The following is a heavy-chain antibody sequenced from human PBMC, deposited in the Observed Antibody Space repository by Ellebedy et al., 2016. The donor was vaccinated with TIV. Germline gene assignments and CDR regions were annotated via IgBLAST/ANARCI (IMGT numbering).Heavy chain of an antibody. V-gene: IGHV3-64D*06. D-gene: IGHD3-22*01. CDR3: VISTGATYYYDSSGSIPLSY. J-gene: IGHJ4*02. CDR1: GFTFSSYA. Sequence: GESLKISCSASGFTFSSYAMHWVRQAPGKGLEYVSTISSTGGSTYYADSVKGRFTFSRNNSKNKLYLQMSSLKREETAVYYCVISTGATYYYDSSGSIPLSYWGQGTLVTVSS. CDR2: ISSTGGST.